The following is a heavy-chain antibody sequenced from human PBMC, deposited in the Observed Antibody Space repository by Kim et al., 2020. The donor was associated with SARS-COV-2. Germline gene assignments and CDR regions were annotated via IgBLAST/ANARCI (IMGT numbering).Heavy chain of an antibody. CDR3: ARVFSGSYYNPPVRYFDY. CDR2: IYHSGST. V-gene: IGHV4-4*02. D-gene: IGHD3-10*01. J-gene: IGHJ4*02. Sequence: SETLSLTCAVSGGSISSSNWWSWVRQPPGKGLEWIGEIYHSGSTNYNPSLKSRVTISVDKSKNQFSLKLSSVTAADTAVYYCARVFSGSYYNPPVRYFDYWGQGTLVTVSS. CDR1: GGSISSSNW.